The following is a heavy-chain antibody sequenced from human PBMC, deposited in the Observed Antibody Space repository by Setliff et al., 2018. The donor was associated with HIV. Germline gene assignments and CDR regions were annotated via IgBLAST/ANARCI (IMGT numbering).Heavy chain of an antibody. CDR1: GFPLYTYD. CDR3: AAQYLRVDDAFDI. V-gene: IGHV3-48*01. Sequence: GGSLRLSCEASGFPLYTYDMNWVRQAPGKALEWISFISHGGATKYYADSVKGRFTISRDISKNTLYLQMNSLTSEDTAVYYCAAQYLRVDDAFDIWGQGTMVTVSS. D-gene: IGHD2-2*01. J-gene: IGHJ3*02. CDR2: ISHGGATK.